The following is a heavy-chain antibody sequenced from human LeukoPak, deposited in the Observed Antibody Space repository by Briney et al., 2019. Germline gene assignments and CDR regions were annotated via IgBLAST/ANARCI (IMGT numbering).Heavy chain of an antibody. CDR2: ISGSGGST. J-gene: IGHJ4*02. CDR1: GFTFTSYA. V-gene: IGHV3-23*01. D-gene: IGHD3-22*01. Sequence: GGSLRLSCAASGFTFTSYAMSWVRQAPGKGLEWVSAISGSGGSTYYADSVKGQFTISRDNSKNTLYLQMNSLRAEDTAVYYCAKGRSSSYFFGITDYWGQGTLVTVSS. CDR3: AKGRSSSYFFGITDY.